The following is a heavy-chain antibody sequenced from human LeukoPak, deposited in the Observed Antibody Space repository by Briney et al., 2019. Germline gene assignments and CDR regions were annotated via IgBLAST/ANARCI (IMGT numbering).Heavy chain of an antibody. CDR3: ARSYYYGSGSFDP. CDR2: IIPILGIA. V-gene: IGHV1-69*02. D-gene: IGHD3-10*01. J-gene: IGHJ5*02. Sequence: SVKVSCKASGGTFSSYTISWVRQAPGRGREWMGRIIPILGIANYAQKFQGRVTITADKSTSTAYMELSSLRPEDTAVYYCARSYYYGSGSFDPWGQGTLVTVSS. CDR1: GGTFSSYT.